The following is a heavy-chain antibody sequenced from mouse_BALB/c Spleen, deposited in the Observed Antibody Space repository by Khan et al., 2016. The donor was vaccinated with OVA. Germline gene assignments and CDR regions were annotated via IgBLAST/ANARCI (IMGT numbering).Heavy chain of an antibody. J-gene: IGHJ4*01. CDR2: IWSDGST. CDR3: ARQPYYHYYVMDY. Sequence: VQLVESGPALVAPSQSLSITCTISGFSLTDYGVHWVRQPPGKGLEWLVVIWSDGSTTYNSALKSRLSISKDNSKSQVFLKMNSLQTDETAVYYCARQPYYHYYVMDYWGQGTSVTVSS. V-gene: IGHV2-6-1*01. CDR1: GFSLTDYG. D-gene: IGHD2-10*01.